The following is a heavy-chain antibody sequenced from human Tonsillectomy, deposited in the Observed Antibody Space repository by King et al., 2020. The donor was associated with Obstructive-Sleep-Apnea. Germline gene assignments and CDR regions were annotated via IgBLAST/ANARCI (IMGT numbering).Heavy chain of an antibody. V-gene: IGHV3-30*18. J-gene: IGHJ3*02. CDR1: GFTFSSYG. Sequence: VQLVESGGGVVQPGRSLRLSCAASGFTFSSYGMHWVRQAPGKGLEWVAVISYDGSNKYYADSVKGRFTISRDNSKNTLYLQMNSLRAEDTAVYYCAKDRGGYDPGVDAFDIWGQGTMVTGSS. CDR2: ISYDGSNK. D-gene: IGHD5-12*01. CDR3: AKDRGGYDPGVDAFDI.